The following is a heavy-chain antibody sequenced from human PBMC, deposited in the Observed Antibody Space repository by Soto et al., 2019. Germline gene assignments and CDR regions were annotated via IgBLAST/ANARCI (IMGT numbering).Heavy chain of an antibody. CDR1: GFTFSSYA. D-gene: IGHD3-10*01. V-gene: IGHV3-30-3*01. CDR2: ISYDGSNK. Sequence: GGSLRLSCAASGFTFSSYAMHWVRQAPGKGLEWVAVISYDGSNKYYADSVKGRFTISRDNSKNTLYLQMNSLRSDDTAVYYCARDALMVRGVIKDHMAFDYWGQGTLVTVSS. CDR3: ARDALMVRGVIKDHMAFDY. J-gene: IGHJ4*02.